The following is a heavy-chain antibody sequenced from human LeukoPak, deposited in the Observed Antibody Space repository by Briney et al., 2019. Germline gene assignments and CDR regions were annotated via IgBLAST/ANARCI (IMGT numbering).Heavy chain of an antibody. Sequence: SETLSLTCAVSDYSIRNGYYWGWIRQSPGKGLEWIGSIYYSGRTYYNPYLKSRVKISIDTSKNQFSLKLSSVTATDTAVYYCARESALGVERVGGYFDYWGQGAMVTVFS. V-gene: IGHV4-38-2*02. CDR2: IYYSGRT. D-gene: IGHD1-1*01. CDR3: ARESALGVERVGGYFDY. CDR1: DYSIRNGYY. J-gene: IGHJ4*02.